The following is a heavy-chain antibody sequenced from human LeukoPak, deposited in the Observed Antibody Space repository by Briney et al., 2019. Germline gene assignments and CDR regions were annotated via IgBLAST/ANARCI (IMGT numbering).Heavy chain of an antibody. Sequence: SETLSLTCTVSGGSISSSSYYWGWIRQPPGKGLEWIGSIYYSGSTYYNPSLKSRVTISVDTSKNQFSLKLSSVTAADTAVYYCARLRISGFDYWGQGTLVTVSS. J-gene: IGHJ4*02. CDR3: ARLRISGFDY. V-gene: IGHV4-39*01. CDR1: GGSISSSSYY. CDR2: IYYSGST. D-gene: IGHD3-3*01.